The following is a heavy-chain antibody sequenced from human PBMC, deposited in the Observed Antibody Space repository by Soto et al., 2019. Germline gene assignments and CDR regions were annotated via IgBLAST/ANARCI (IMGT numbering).Heavy chain of an antibody. V-gene: IGHV3-7*01. CDR2: IKEDGSEK. J-gene: IGHJ4*02. CDR1: GFTFNTYW. Sequence: EVQLVESGGDLVQPGGSLRLSCAASGFTFNTYWMSWVRQAPGKGLEGVANIKEDGSEKYYVDSVKGRFTISRDNAKNLLSLQMNSLGAGDTAMYYCARFTRRSSGDYWGQGTLVTVSS. CDR3: ARFTRRSSGDY. D-gene: IGHD6-25*01.